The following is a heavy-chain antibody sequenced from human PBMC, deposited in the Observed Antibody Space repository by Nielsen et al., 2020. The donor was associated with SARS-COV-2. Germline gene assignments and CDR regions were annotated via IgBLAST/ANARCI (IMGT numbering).Heavy chain of an antibody. J-gene: IGHJ4*02. D-gene: IGHD3-22*01. Sequence: SVKVSCKASGGTFSYYAINWVRRARGQGLEWMGGIIPISATANYAQKFQGRVTITRDTSASTAYMELSSLRSEDTAVYYCASSYYDSSGYTGYFDYWGQGTLVTVSS. CDR3: ASSYYDSSGYTGYFDY. V-gene: IGHV1-69*05. CDR2: IIPISATA. CDR1: GGTFSYYA.